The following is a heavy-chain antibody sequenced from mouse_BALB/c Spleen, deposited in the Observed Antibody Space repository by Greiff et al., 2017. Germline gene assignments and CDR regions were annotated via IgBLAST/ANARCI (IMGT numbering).Heavy chain of an antibody. V-gene: IGHV3-6*02. CDR3: ARGDFYDYDWGFAY. J-gene: IGHJ3*01. CDR2: ISYDGSN. Sequence: ESGPGLVKPSQSLSLTCSVTGYSITSGYYWNWIRQFPGNKLEWMGYISYDGSNNYNPSLKNRISITRDTSKNQFFLKLNSVTTEDTATYYCARGDFYDYDWGFAYWGQGTLVTVSA. CDR1: GYSITSGYY. D-gene: IGHD2-4*01.